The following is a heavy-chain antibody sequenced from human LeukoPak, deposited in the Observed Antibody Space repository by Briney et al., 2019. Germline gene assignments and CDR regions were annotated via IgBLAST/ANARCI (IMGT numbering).Heavy chain of an antibody. D-gene: IGHD6-19*01. V-gene: IGHV3-48*04. CDR1: GFDFSTYS. Sequence: PGGSLRLSCAASGFDFSTYSIDWVRQAPGKGLEWDSYISSSSSNIYHADSVKGRFTISRDNAKNSLHLQMNSLRAEDTAVYYCARVGRSGWTVDYWGQGTLVTVSS. J-gene: IGHJ4*02. CDR3: ARVGRSGWTVDY. CDR2: ISSSSSNI.